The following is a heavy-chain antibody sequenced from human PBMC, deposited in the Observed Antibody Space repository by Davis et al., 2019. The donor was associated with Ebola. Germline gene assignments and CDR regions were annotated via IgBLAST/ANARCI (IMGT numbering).Heavy chain of an antibody. V-gene: IGHV3-15*01. D-gene: IGHD3-9*01. CDR2: IKSKTDGGTT. CDR1: GFTFSSYA. CDR3: TSPLLHYDILTGYYSGGFDY. Sequence: PGGSLRLSCAASGFTFSSYAMSWVRQAPGKGLEWVGRIKSKTDGGTTDYAAPVKGRFTISRDDSKNTLYLQMNSLKTEDTAVYYCTSPLLHYDILTGYYSGGFDYWGQGTLVTVSS. J-gene: IGHJ4*02.